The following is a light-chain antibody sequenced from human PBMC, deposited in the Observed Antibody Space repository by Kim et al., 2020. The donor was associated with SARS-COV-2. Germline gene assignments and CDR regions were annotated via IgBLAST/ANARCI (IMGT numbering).Light chain of an antibody. CDR2: YDS. Sequence: APGKTAGITCGGNNIGSKSVHWYQQKPGRAPVLVIYYDSDRPSGIPERFSGSNSGNTASLTISRVEAGDEADYYCQVWDSSSDHRVFGGGTQLTVL. V-gene: IGLV3-21*04. CDR1: NIGSKS. J-gene: IGLJ3*02. CDR3: QVWDSSSDHRV.